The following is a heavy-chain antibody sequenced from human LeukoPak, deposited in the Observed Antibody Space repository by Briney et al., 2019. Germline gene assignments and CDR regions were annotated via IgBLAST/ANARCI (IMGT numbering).Heavy chain of an antibody. V-gene: IGHV4-38-2*02. CDR2: IYQRATV. CDR3: ARAFCVGECFVLHIFFDS. J-gene: IGHJ4*02. CDR1: GYSISSGYF. Sequence: PSETLSLTCNVSGYSISSGYFWGWVRQAPGQGLEWIGSIYQRATVHYNPSLKSRVTISLDTSKNHFSLNLRSMQASDTAVYYCARAFCVGECFVLHIFFDSWGQGTLVTVSS. D-gene: IGHD2-21*01.